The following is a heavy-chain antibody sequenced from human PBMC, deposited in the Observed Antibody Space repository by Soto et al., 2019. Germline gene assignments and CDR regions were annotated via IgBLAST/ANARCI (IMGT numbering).Heavy chain of an antibody. J-gene: IGHJ4*02. CDR2: VGGSGADT. CDR1: GFTFTNFA. Sequence: EVHLVESGGGLVQPGRSLRLSCEASGFTFTNFAMSWVRQAPGKGLEWVSSVGGSGADTFYAESVRGRFTISRDNSKDTLNLQMTSLRVEDTAVYFCAKFFYAYDAIDYWGPGTLVTVSS. CDR3: AKFFYAYDAIDY. D-gene: IGHD5-12*01. V-gene: IGHV3-23*04.